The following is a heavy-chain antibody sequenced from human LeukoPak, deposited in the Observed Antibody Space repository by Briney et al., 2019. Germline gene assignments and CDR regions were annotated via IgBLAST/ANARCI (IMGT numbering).Heavy chain of an antibody. V-gene: IGHV4-39*01. Sequence: SETLSLTCTVSGDSISSNSYYWGWIRQPPGKGLECIGIAYYSGITYYYPSLKSRVTISVDTSKNQFSLKLSSVTAADTAVYYCARHYHYYGSGSYVDYWGQGTLVTVSS. CDR1: GDSISSNSYY. D-gene: IGHD3-10*01. CDR2: AYYSGIT. CDR3: ARHYHYYGSGSYVDY. J-gene: IGHJ4*02.